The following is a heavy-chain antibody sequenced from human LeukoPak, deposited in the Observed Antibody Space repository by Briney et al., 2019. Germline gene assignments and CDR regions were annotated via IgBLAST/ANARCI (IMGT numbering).Heavy chain of an antibody. CDR1: GGSISSSSYY. D-gene: IGHD6-6*01. CDR3: ARQRDRAARRRYYFDY. J-gene: IGHJ4*02. V-gene: IGHV4-39*07. CDR2: IYYSGST. Sequence: SETLSLTCTVSGGSISSSSYYWGWIRQPPGKGLEWIGSIYYSGSTYYNPSLKSRVTISVDTSKNQFSLKLSSVTAADTAVYYCARQRDRAARRRYYFDYWGQGTLVTVSS.